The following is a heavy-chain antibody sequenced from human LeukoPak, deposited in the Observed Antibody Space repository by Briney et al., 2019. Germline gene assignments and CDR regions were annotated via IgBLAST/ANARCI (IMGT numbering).Heavy chain of an antibody. Sequence: PSETLSLTCTVSGGSISTPSYYWGWLRQPPGKGLERIGSIYYSGNTYYNPSLKSRVTISVDTSKNQFSLKLSSVTAADTAVYYCARLYYYDSSGFDYWGQGTLVTVSS. J-gene: IGHJ4*02. V-gene: IGHV4-39*01. D-gene: IGHD3-22*01. CDR3: ARLYYYDSSGFDY. CDR1: GGSISTPSYY. CDR2: IYYSGNT.